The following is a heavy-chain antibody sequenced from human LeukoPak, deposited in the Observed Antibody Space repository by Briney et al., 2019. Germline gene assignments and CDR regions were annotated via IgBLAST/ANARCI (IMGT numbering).Heavy chain of an antibody. J-gene: IGHJ5*02. Sequence: ASVKVSCKASGYTFTSYGINWVRQATGQGLEWMGWMKPNSGNTGYAQKFQGRVTMTRNTSTNTAYMELSSLRSEDTAMYYCARMATDGTMNWFDPWGQGTLVIVSS. CDR1: GYTFTSYG. D-gene: IGHD6-13*01. CDR3: ARMATDGTMNWFDP. V-gene: IGHV1-8*02. CDR2: MKPNSGNT.